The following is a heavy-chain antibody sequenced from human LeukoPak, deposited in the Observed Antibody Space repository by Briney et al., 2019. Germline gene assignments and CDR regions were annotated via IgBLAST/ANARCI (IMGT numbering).Heavy chain of an antibody. J-gene: IGHJ5*02. CDR2: INPNSGGT. D-gene: IGHD3-16*01. V-gene: IGHV1-2*06. Sequence: ASVKVSCKASGYTFTGYYMHWVRQAPGQGLEWMGRINPNSGGTNYAQKFQGRVTMTRDTSISTAYMELSSLRSEDTAVYYCARVGGLSNWFDPWGQGTLVTVSS. CDR3: ARVGGLSNWFDP. CDR1: GYTFTGYY.